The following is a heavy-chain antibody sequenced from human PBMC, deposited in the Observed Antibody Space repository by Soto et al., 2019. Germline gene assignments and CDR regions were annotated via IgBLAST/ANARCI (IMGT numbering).Heavy chain of an antibody. CDR3: ARAYYDYVWGSYRTGRHFDY. CDR1: GGTFSSYA. D-gene: IGHD3-16*02. Sequence: QVQLVQSGAEVKKPGSSVKVSCKASGGTFSSYAISWVRQAPGQGLEWMGGIIPIFGTANYAQKFQGRVTITADESTSTAYMELSSLRSEDTAVYYCARAYYDYVWGSYRTGRHFDYWGQGTLVTVSS. J-gene: IGHJ4*02. CDR2: IIPIFGTA. V-gene: IGHV1-69*01.